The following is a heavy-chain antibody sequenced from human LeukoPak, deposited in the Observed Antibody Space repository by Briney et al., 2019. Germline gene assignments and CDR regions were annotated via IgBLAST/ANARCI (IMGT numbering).Heavy chain of an antibody. CDR2: ISAYNGNT. CDR1: GYTFTSYG. Sequence: VASVKVSCKASGYTFTSYGISWVRQAPGQGLEWMGWISAYNGNTNYAQKLQGRVTMTTDTSTSTAYMELRSLRSDDTAVYYCATLRGGYSYGDRSFDYWGQGTLVTVSS. J-gene: IGHJ4*02. V-gene: IGHV1-18*01. D-gene: IGHD5-18*01. CDR3: ATLRGGYSYGDRSFDY.